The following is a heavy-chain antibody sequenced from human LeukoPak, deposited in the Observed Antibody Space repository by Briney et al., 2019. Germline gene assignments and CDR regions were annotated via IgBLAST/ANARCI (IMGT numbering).Heavy chain of an antibody. D-gene: IGHD5-12*01. CDR3: AGYIVATKGWFDP. Sequence: SETLSLTCTVSGGSISSYYWSWIRQPPGKGLEWIGYIYYSGSTNYNPSLKSRVTISVDTSKNRFSLKLSSVTAADTAVYYCAGYIVATKGWFDPWGQGTLVTVSS. J-gene: IGHJ5*02. CDR1: GGSISSYY. CDR2: IYYSGST. V-gene: IGHV4-59*01.